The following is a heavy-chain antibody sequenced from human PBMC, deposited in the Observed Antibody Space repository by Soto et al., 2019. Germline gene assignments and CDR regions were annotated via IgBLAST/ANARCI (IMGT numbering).Heavy chain of an antibody. CDR1: AYTFSSYW. CDR2: IFPRDFDT. J-gene: IGHJ4*02. V-gene: IGHV5-51*01. CDR3: ARGYNSGRSIRPYYLGF. D-gene: IGHD6-19*01. Sequence: EAQKISCQGSAYTFSSYWNAWVRQMPGKGIERRGFIFPRDFDTTYSPSFQGHVTISVDKSINTPYLQWSSLRASDTAMYYCARGYNSGRSIRPYYLGFWGRGTLGTVSS.